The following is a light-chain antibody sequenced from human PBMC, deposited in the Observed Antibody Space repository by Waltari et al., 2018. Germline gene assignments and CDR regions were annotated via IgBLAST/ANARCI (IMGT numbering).Light chain of an antibody. V-gene: IGLV3-19*01. CDR3: HSRETFSTRL. CDR2: CPG. J-gene: IGLJ2*01. CDR1: TLREHY. Sequence: SPDLTQAPSLSVALGQTVRPTCQGATLREHYASWYQQWPGQAPVLFIYCPGNRPSGIPDLFSGSTSGNTASLTITGAQAEDEADYYCHSRETFSTRLFGGGTRLTV.